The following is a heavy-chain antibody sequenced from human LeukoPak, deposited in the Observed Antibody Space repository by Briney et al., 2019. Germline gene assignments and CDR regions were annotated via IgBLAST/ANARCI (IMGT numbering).Heavy chain of an antibody. CDR3: AKARYSSSWRDAFDI. Sequence: GGSLRLSCAASGFTFSSYAMSWVHQAPGKGLEWVSAISGSGGSTYYADSVKGRFTISRDNSKNTLYLQMNSLRAEDTAVYYCAKARYSSSWRDAFDIWGQGTMVTVSS. D-gene: IGHD6-13*01. V-gene: IGHV3-23*01. J-gene: IGHJ3*02. CDR1: GFTFSSYA. CDR2: ISGSGGST.